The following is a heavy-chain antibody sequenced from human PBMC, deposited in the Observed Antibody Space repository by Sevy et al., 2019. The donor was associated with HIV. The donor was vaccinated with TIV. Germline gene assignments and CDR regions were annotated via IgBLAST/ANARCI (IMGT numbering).Heavy chain of an antibody. D-gene: IGHD2-15*01. Sequence: GGSLRLSCAACGFTFSSYDMHWVRQATGKGLEWVSAIGTAGDTYYPGAVKGQLTISREKAKNSLYLQMNSLRAGDTAVYYCARMVGYCSGGSCYLDLKYYYYYYGMDVWGQGTTVTVSS. J-gene: IGHJ6*02. CDR1: GFTFSSYD. CDR2: IGTAGDT. V-gene: IGHV3-13*03. CDR3: ARMVGYCSGGSCYLDLKYYYYYYGMDV.